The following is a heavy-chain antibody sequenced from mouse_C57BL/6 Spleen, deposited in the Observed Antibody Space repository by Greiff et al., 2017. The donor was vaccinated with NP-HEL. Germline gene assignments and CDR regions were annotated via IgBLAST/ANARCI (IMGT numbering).Heavy chain of an antibody. D-gene: IGHD1-1*01. CDR1: GYTFTSYG. CDR3: ARGYYYYGSTYYFDY. J-gene: IGHJ2*01. CDR2: IYPRSGNT. Sequence: VQLQQSGAELARPGASVKLSCKASGYTFTSYGISWVKQRTGQGLEWIGEIYPRSGNTYYNEKFKGKATLTADKSSSTAYMELRSLTSEDSAVYFCARGYYYYGSTYYFDYWGQGTTLTVSS. V-gene: IGHV1-81*01.